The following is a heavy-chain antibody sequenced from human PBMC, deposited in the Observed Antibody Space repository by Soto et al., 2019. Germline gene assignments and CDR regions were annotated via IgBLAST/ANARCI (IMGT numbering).Heavy chain of an antibody. CDR1: GGTFSSYA. CDR2: IIPIFGTA. CDR3: ARDEHDSTGGYYYYGMDV. J-gene: IGHJ6*02. D-gene: IGHD3-22*01. V-gene: IGHV1-69*13. Sequence: SVKVSCKASGGTFSSYAISWVRQAPGQGLEWMGGIIPIFGTANYAQKFQGRVTITADESTSTAYMELSSLRSEDTAVYYCARDEHDSTGGYYYYGMDVWGQGTTVTVSS.